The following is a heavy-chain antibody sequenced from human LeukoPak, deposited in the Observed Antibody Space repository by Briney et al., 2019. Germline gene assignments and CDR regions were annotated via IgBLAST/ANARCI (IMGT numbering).Heavy chain of an antibody. CDR2: IYSGGST. Sequence: PGGSLRLSCAASGFTVSSNYMSWVRQAPGKGLEWVSVIYSGGSTYYADSVKGRFTVSRDNGKNSLFLQMSSLRAEDTAVYYCASEMATISRDAFDIWGQGTMVTVSS. V-gene: IGHV3-53*01. D-gene: IGHD5-24*01. CDR1: GFTVSSNY. J-gene: IGHJ3*02. CDR3: ASEMATISRDAFDI.